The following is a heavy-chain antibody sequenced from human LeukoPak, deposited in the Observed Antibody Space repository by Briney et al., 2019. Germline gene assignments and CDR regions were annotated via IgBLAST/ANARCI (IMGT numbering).Heavy chain of an antibody. V-gene: IGHV3-23*01. CDR3: AKTIRAYYYMDV. CDR1: GFTFSCDA. CDR2: ISGSGGST. D-gene: IGHD2-2*02. J-gene: IGHJ6*03. Sequence: GGSLRLSCAASGFTFSCDAMTWVRQAPGKGLEWVSAISGSGGSTNYADSVKGRFTVSRDNSKNTLYLQMNSLRAEDTAVYYCAKTIRAYYYMDVWGKGTTVTVSS.